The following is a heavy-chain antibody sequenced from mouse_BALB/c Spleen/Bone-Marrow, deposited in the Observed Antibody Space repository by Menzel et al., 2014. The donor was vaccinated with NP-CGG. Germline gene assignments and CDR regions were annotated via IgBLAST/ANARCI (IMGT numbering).Heavy chain of an antibody. Sequence: VQLQQSGAELVKPGASVKLSCTASGFNIKDTYMHWVKQRPEQGLEWIGRIDPANGNTKYDPKFQGKATITADTSSNTAYLQLSSLTSEDTAVYYCAMYYYGSSLFAHWGRGTLVTVSA. D-gene: IGHD1-1*01. CDR2: IDPANGNT. J-gene: IGHJ3*01. V-gene: IGHV14-3*02. CDR1: GFNIKDTY. CDR3: AMYYYGSSLFAH.